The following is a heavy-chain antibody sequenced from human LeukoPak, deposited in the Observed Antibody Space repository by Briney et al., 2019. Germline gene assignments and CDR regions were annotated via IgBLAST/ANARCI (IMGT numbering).Heavy chain of an antibody. CDR2: ISGSGEST. CDR1: GLTFSNYG. D-gene: IGHD6-13*01. Sequence: GGPLTLSCAASGLTFSNYGMAWVRQAPGRGLEWVSAISGSGESTYNADSVKGRFTISRDNSKNTLYLQMNRLRAEDTAVYYCAKDSRTTYDSSWLYYFDSWGQGTLVTVSS. V-gene: IGHV3-23*01. J-gene: IGHJ4*02. CDR3: AKDSRTTYDSSWLYYFDS.